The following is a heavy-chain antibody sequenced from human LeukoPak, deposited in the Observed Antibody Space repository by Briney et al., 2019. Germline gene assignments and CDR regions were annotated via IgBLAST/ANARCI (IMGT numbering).Heavy chain of an antibody. CDR1: GFTFSSYE. V-gene: IGHV3-23*01. D-gene: IGHD6-19*01. CDR2: ISGSGGST. Sequence: GGSLRLSCAASGFTFSSYEMNWVRQAPGKGLEWVSSISGSGGSTNYADSVKGRFTVSRDNSKNTLYLQMNSLRAEDTAIYYCAKAVAGTFDYWDQGTLVTVSS. CDR3: AKAVAGTFDY. J-gene: IGHJ4*02.